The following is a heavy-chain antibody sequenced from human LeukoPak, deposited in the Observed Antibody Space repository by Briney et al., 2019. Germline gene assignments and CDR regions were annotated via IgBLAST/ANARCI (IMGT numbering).Heavy chain of an antibody. D-gene: IGHD2/OR15-2a*01. CDR1: GGTFSSYA. CDR3: ARLSTTTSWSYYYYMDV. V-gene: IGHV1-2*02. CDR2: ISPDSGDT. J-gene: IGHJ6*03. Sequence: ASVKVSCKASGGTFSSYAISWVRQAPGQGLEWMGWISPDSGDTNYAQKFQDRVTMTSDTSVSTAYMGLSRLRSDDTAVYFCARLSTTTSWSYYYYMDVWGKGTTVTVSS.